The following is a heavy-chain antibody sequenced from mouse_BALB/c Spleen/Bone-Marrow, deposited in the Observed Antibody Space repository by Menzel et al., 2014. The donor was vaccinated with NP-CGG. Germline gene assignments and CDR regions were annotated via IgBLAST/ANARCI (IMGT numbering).Heavy chain of an antibody. CDR1: GFTFSDHG. CDR3: ARDLDGTGVFDY. D-gene: IGHD4-1*01. J-gene: IGHJ2*01. Sequence: EVHLVESGGGLVQTGGSRKLSCAASGFTFSDHGMAWVRQAPGKGPEWVAFISNLAYSISYADTVTGRFTISRENAKNTLYLEMSSLRSEDTAMYYCARDLDGTGVFDYWGQGTTLTVSS. V-gene: IGHV5-15*02. CDR2: ISNLAYSI.